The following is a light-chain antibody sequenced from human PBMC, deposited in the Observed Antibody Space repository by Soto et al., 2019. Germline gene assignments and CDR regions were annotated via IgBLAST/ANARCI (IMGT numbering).Light chain of an antibody. CDR2: DVS. V-gene: IGLV2-14*01. J-gene: IGLJ1*01. Sequence: QSALTQPASVSGSPGQSITISCTGSSSDVGGYDYVSWYQQHPGKPPKLMIYDVSNRPSGVSDRFSGSKSGNTASLTISGLQAEDEADYYFSSYTSSSTSCVFGTGTKLTVL. CDR1: SSDVGGYDY. CDR3: SSYTSSSTSCV.